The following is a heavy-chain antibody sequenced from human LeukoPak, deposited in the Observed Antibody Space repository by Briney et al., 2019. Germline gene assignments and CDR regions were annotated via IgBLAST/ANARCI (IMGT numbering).Heavy chain of an antibody. D-gene: IGHD6-19*01. CDR2: ITTNTGNP. J-gene: IGHJ4*02. CDR1: GYTFTSYA. Sequence: ASVKVSCKASGYTFTSYAMNWVRRAPGQGLEWMGWITTNTGNPTYAQGFTGRFVFSLDTSVSTAYLQISSLKAEDTAVYYCARSGDSSGWYSDYWGQGTLVTVSS. CDR3: ARSGDSSGWYSDY. V-gene: IGHV7-4-1*02.